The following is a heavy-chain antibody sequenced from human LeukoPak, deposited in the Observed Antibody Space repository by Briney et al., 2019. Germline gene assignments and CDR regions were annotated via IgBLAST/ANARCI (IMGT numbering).Heavy chain of an antibody. J-gene: IGHJ4*02. CDR3: ARLFGEYIFDY. V-gene: IGHV4-59*01. Sequence: PSETLSLTCTVSGGSLSSYYWSWLRQPPGKGLEWIGYIYYSGSTNYNPSLKSRVTISVDTSKNQFSLKLSSVTAADTAVYYCARLFGEYIFDYWGQGTLVTVSS. CDR1: GGSLSSYY. CDR2: IYYSGST. D-gene: IGHD3-10*01.